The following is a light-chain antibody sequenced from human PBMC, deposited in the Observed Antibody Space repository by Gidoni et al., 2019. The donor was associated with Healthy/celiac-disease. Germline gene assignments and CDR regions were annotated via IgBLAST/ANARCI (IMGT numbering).Light chain of an antibody. CDR2: GKN. V-gene: IGLV3-19*01. Sequence: SSELTQDPAVSVALGQTVRITCQGESLRSCYASWYQQQPRQAPVLVIYGKNNRPSGIPDRFSGSSSGNTASLTITGAQAEDEADYYCNSRDSSGNHQRVVFGGGTKLTVL. CDR1: SLRSCY. J-gene: IGLJ2*01. CDR3: NSRDSSGNHQRVV.